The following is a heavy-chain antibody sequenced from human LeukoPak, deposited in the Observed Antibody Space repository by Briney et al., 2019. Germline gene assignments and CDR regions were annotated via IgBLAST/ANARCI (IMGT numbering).Heavy chain of an antibody. CDR3: ARSPPYCSSSSCFFDY. CDR1: GYTFTSYG. Sequence: ASVKVSCKASGYTFTSYGISWVRQAPGQGLEWMGWISAYNGNTNYAQKLQGRVTMTTDTSTSTAYMELRSLRSDDTAVYYCARSPPYCSSSSCFFDYWGQGTLVTVSS. V-gene: IGHV1-18*01. J-gene: IGHJ4*02. D-gene: IGHD2-2*01. CDR2: ISAYNGNT.